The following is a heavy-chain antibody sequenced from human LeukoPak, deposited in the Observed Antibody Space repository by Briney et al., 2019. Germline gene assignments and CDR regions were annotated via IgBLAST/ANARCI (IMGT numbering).Heavy chain of an antibody. V-gene: IGHV1-69*06. CDR3: ARDRSYGSYAFDI. D-gene: IGHD5-18*01. CDR1: GGTFSSYA. CDR2: IIPIFGTA. J-gene: IGHJ3*02. Sequence: GASVKVSCKASGGTFSSYAISWVRQAPGQGLEWMGGIIPIFGTANYAQKFQGRVTITADKSTSTAYMELSSLRSEDTAVYYCARDRSYGSYAFDIWGQGTMVTVSS.